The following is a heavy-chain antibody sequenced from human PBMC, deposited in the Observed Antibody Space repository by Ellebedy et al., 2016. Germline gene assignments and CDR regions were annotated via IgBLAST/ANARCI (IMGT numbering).Heavy chain of an antibody. CDR3: ARGVGSGWFDP. CDR1: GFTVSTNY. J-gene: IGHJ5*02. CDR2: IFSDGNT. Sequence: GGSLRLSCAASGFTVSTNYMKWVRQAPGKGLEWVSAIFSDGNTYYADSVKGRFTISRENAKNSLFLQMNSLGAEDTAVYYCARGVGSGWFDPWGQGTLVTVSS. D-gene: IGHD2-15*01. V-gene: IGHV3-53*01.